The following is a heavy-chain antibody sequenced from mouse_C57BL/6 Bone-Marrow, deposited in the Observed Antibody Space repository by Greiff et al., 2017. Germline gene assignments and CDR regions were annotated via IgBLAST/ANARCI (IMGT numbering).Heavy chain of an antibody. J-gene: IGHJ3*01. CDR2: IRLKSDNYAT. Sequence: EVKLMESGGGLVQPGGSMKLSCVASGFTFSNYWMNWVRQSPEKGLEWVAQIRLKSDNYATHYAESVKGRFTISRDDSKSSVYLQMYNLRAEDTGIYYCTGWWLLPWFAYWGQGTLVTVSA. CDR1: GFTFSNYW. D-gene: IGHD2-3*01. CDR3: TGWWLLPWFAY. V-gene: IGHV6-3*01.